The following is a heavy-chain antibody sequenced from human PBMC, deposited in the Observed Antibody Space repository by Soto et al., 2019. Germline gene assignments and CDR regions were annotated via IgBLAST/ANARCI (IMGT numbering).Heavy chain of an antibody. CDR1: GGSISSSSYY. CDR2: IYYSGST. CDR3: AGTAVITANYFDY. V-gene: IGHV4-39*01. D-gene: IGHD3-22*01. Sequence: SETLSLTCNVSGGSISSSSYYWGWIRQPPGKGLEWIGSIYYSGSTYYNPSLKSRVTISVDTSKNQFSLKLSSVTAADTAVYYCAGTAVITANYFDYWGQGTLVTVSS. J-gene: IGHJ4*02.